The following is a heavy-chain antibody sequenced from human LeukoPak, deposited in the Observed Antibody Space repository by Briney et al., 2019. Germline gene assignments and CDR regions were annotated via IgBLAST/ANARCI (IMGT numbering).Heavy chain of an antibody. CDR2: INHSGST. CDR1: GGSFSGYY. CDR3: ARGPGYGYNIKRLDY. V-gene: IGHV4-34*01. Sequence: SSETLSLTCAVYGGSFSGYYWSWIRRPPGKGLEWIGEINHSGSTNYNPSLKSRVTISVDTSKNQFSLKLSSVTAADTAVYYCARGPGYGYNIKRLDYWGQGTLVTVSS. J-gene: IGHJ4*02. D-gene: IGHD5-24*01.